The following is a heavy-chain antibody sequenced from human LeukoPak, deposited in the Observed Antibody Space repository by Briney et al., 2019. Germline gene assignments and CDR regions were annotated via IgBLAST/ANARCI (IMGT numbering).Heavy chain of an antibody. J-gene: IGHJ4*02. V-gene: IGHV3-53*01. CDR2: IYSGGST. CDR1: GGSFSGYY. Sequence: PSETLSLTCAVYGGSFSGYYWSWVRQAPGKGLEWVSVIYSGGSTYYADSVKGRFTISRDNSKNTLYLQMNSLRAEDTAVYYCAGDSRGYFDYWGQGTLVTVSS. CDR3: AGDSRGYFDY.